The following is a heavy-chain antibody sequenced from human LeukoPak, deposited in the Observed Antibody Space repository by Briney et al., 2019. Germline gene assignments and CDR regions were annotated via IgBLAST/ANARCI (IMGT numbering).Heavy chain of an antibody. J-gene: IGHJ4*02. CDR3: ARDLFSYGLDY. CDR1: GFTFSSYA. D-gene: IGHD5-18*01. V-gene: IGHV3-30*04. CDR2: ISYDGSNK. Sequence: GRSLRLSCAASGFTFSSYAMHWVRQAPGKGLEWVAVISYDGSNKYYADSVKGRFTISRDNAKNSLYLQMNSLRAEDTAVYYCARDLFSYGLDYWGQGTLVTVSS.